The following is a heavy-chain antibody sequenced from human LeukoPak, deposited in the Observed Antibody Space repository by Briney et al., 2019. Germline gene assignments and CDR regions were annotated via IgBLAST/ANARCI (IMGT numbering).Heavy chain of an antibody. Sequence: GGSLRLSCAASGFTFNNYAMNWVRQARGKGLEWVSSISGSSSDIYYADSVKGRFTISRDNAKNSVFLQMNNLRAEDTAIYYCARRGYHDSSGYDYWGQGTLVTVSS. J-gene: IGHJ4*02. CDR2: ISGSSSDI. CDR3: ARRGYHDSSGYDY. CDR1: GFTFNNYA. V-gene: IGHV3-21*06. D-gene: IGHD3-22*01.